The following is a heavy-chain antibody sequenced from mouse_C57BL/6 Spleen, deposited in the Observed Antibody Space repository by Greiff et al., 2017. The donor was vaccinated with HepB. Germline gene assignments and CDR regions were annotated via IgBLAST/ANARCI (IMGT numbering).Heavy chain of an antibody. J-gene: IGHJ2*01. CDR2: IDPEDGET. D-gene: IGHD1-1*01. Sequence: EVQLQQSGAELVKPGASVKLSCTASGFNIKDYYMHWVKQRTEQGLEWIGRIDPEDGETKYAAKFQGKATITADTSANTAYLQLSSLTSEDTAVYYCASRHYYGSSYAYYFDYWGQGTTLTVSS. CDR3: ASRHYYGSSYAYYFDY. CDR1: GFNIKDYY. V-gene: IGHV14-2*01.